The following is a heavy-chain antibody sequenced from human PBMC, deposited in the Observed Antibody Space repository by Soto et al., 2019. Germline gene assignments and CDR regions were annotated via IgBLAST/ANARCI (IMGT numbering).Heavy chain of an antibody. CDR3: AKDMADEGYYYDSSGPVDY. CDR1: GFTFSSYG. J-gene: IGHJ4*02. V-gene: IGHV3-30*18. CDR2: ISYDGSNK. D-gene: IGHD3-22*01. Sequence: GGSLRLSCAASGFTFSSYGMHWVRQAPGKGLEWVAVISYDGSNKYYADSVKGRFTISRDNSKNTLYLQMNSLRAEDTAVYYCAKDMADEGYYYDSSGPVDYWGQGTLVTVSS.